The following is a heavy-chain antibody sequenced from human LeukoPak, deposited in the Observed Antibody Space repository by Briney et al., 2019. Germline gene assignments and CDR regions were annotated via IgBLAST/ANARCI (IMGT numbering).Heavy chain of an antibody. CDR1: GGTFSSYA. Sequence: SVKVSCKASGGTFSSYAISWVRQAPGQGLEWMGGIIPIFGTANYAQKFKGRVTTPTEESTSKAYMELSSLRSEDTAVYYCARGDIVVVPAAREVYYYYMDVWGKGTTVTVSS. J-gene: IGHJ6*03. D-gene: IGHD2-2*01. CDR2: IIPIFGTA. V-gene: IGHV1-69*05. CDR3: ARGDIVVVPAAREVYYYYMDV.